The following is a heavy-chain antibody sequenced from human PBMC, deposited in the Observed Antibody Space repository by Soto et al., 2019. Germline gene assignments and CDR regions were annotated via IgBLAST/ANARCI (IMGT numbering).Heavy chain of an antibody. D-gene: IGHD3-22*01. V-gene: IGHV4-34*01. J-gene: IGHJ5*02. CDR3: ASEPQYYYDSSGYYRRNWFDP. CDR2: INHSGST. CDR1: GGSFSGYY. Sequence: PSETLSLTCAVYGGSFSGYYWSWIRQPPGKGLEWIGEINHSGSTNYNPSLKSRVTISVDTSKNQFSLKLSSVTAADTAVYYCASEPQYYYDSSGYYRRNWFDPWGQGTLVTVSS.